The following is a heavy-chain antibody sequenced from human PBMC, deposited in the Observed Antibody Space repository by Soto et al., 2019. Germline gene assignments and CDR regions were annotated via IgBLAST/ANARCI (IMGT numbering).Heavy chain of an antibody. CDR1: GYTVTSYY. CDR3: ATAAAGTDWFDP. J-gene: IGHJ5*02. V-gene: IGHV1-46*01. Sequence: ASVKVSCKASGYTVTSYYMHWVRQAPGQGLEWMGIINPSGGSTSYAQKFQGRVTMTRDTSTSTVYMELSSLRSEDTAVYYCATAAAGTDWFDPWGQGTLVTVSS. D-gene: IGHD6-13*01. CDR2: INPSGGST.